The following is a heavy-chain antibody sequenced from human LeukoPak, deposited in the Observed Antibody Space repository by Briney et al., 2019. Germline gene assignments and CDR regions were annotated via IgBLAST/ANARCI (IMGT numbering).Heavy chain of an antibody. J-gene: IGHJ4*02. Sequence: SETLSLTCTVSGGSISSSGSYWAWIRQPPGKGLEWIGEINHSGSTNYNPSLKSRVTISVDTSKNQFSLKLSSVTAADTAVYYCAHISPGYSSSWNPFDYWGQGILVTVSS. CDR2: INHSGST. CDR3: AHISPGYSSSWNPFDY. V-gene: IGHV4-39*07. D-gene: IGHD6-13*01. CDR1: GGSISSSGSY.